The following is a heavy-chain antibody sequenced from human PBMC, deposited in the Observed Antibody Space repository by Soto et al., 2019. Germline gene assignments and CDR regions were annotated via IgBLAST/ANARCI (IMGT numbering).Heavy chain of an antibody. CDR1: GFTFSNYA. Sequence: QVQLVESGGGVVQPGRSLTLSCAASGFTFSNYAMHWVRQAPGKGLEWVAVISYDGSNEYYADSVKGRFTIFRDNSKNTLYLQMTSLRAEDTAVYYCARGTLYGLGYSSGWPNFDYWGQGTLVTVSS. J-gene: IGHJ4*02. D-gene: IGHD6-19*01. CDR3: ARGTLYGLGYSSGWPNFDY. CDR2: ISYDGSNE. V-gene: IGHV3-30-3*01.